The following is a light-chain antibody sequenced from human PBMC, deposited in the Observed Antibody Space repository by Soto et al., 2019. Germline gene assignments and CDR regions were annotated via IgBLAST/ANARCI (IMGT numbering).Light chain of an antibody. Sequence: DIQMTQATSTMYASVGDRVTITCRASQSLSRWLAWYQQKPGTAPKLLIYDASILQSGVPSRFSGSGSGTEFTLTISSLQPDDIATYYCQEYDGYLWTFGQGTKVEIK. CDR2: DAS. J-gene: IGKJ1*01. CDR1: QSLSRW. V-gene: IGKV1-5*01. CDR3: QEYDGYLWT.